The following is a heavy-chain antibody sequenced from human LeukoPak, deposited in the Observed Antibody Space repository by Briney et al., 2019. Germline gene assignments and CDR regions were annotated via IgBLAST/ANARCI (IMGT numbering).Heavy chain of an antibody. CDR3: ARGPYSSSLFHYFDY. CDR2: IYYSGST. CDR1: GVSISSSSYY. Sequence: KPSETLSLTCTVSGVSISSSSYYWGWIRQPPGKGLEWIGSIYYSGSTYYNPSLKSRVTTSVDTSKNQFSLKLSSVTAADTAVYYCARGPYSSSLFHYFDYWGQGTLVTVSS. D-gene: IGHD6-6*01. V-gene: IGHV4-39*07. J-gene: IGHJ4*02.